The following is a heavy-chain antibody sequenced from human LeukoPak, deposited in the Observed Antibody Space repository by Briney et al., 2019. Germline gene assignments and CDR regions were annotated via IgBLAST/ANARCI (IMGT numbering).Heavy chain of an antibody. V-gene: IGHV4-59*01. CDR1: GGSISSDY. CDR2: IYYSGST. Sequence: SETLSLTCTVSGGSISSDYWSWIRQPPGKGLEWIGYIYYSGSTNYNPSLKSRVTISVDTSKNQFSLKLSSVTAADTAVYYCARVDSSSSPLDPWGQGTLVTVSS. J-gene: IGHJ5*02. CDR3: ARVDSSSSPLDP. D-gene: IGHD6-6*01.